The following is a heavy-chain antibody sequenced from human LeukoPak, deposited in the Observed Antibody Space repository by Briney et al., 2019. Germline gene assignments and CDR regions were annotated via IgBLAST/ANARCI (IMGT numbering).Heavy chain of an antibody. Sequence: PSETLSLTCTVSGGSISSYYWSWIRQPPGKGLEWIGYIYTSGSTNYNPSLKSRVTISVDTSKNQFSLKLSSVTAADTAVYYCARLRRSVGYDFWSGGFDQYYFDYWGQGTLVTVSS. CDR3: ARLRRSVGYDFWSGGFDQYYFDY. CDR1: GGSISSYY. V-gene: IGHV4-4*09. CDR2: IYTSGST. J-gene: IGHJ4*02. D-gene: IGHD3-3*01.